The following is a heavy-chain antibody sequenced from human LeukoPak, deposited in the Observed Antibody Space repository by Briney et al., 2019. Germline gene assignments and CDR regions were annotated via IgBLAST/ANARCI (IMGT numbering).Heavy chain of an antibody. CDR2: INTNTGNP. CDR3: AREADLYSSSWYPEYFQH. CDR1: GYTFTSYA. V-gene: IGHV7-4-1*02. D-gene: IGHD6-13*01. Sequence: ASVKVSCKASGYTFTSYAMNWVRQAPGQGLEWMGWINTNTGNPTYAQGFTGRFVFSLDTSVSTAYLQISSLKAEDTAVYYCAREADLYSSSWYPEYFQHWGQGTLVTVSS. J-gene: IGHJ1*01.